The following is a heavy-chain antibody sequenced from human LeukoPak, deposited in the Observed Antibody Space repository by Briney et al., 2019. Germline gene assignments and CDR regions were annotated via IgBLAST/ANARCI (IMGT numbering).Heavy chain of an antibody. CDR2: IYSSGST. D-gene: IGHD6-13*01. Sequence: SETLSLTCAVYGGSFSGYYWSWIRQPAGKGLEWIGRIYSSGSTDYNPSLRSRVTMSVDTSKNHFSLKLSSVTAADTAVYYRARGIAAASERALDIWGQGTMVTVSS. CDR3: ARGIAAASERALDI. V-gene: IGHV4-59*10. CDR1: GGSFSGYY. J-gene: IGHJ3*02.